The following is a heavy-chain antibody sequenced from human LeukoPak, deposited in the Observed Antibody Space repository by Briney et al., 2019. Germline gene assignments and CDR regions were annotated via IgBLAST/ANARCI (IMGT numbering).Heavy chain of an antibody. D-gene: IGHD1-26*01. CDR1: GYTFTSYA. V-gene: IGHV1-3*01. J-gene: IGHJ4*02. CDR3: ARDLRVGATTPFGY. CDR2: INAGNGNT. Sequence: ASVKVSCKASGYTFTSYAMHWVRQAPGQRLEWMGWINAGNGNTKYSQEFQGRVTITRDTSTSTAYMELRSLRSDDTAVYYCARDLRVGATTPFGYWGQGTLVTVSS.